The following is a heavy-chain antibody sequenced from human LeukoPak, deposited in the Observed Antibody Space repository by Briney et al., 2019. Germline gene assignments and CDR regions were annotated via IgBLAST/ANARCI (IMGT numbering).Heavy chain of an antibody. CDR1: GVSISRFY. CDR2: IYSGVPT. Sequence: SETLSLTCTTSGVSISRFYWSWVRQPPGKGLEWIGNIYSGVPTYFNPSLKSRVIISVDTSKNQFSLNLTSVTATDTAMYYCVQTTGWPGFDYWGQGILVTVSS. J-gene: IGHJ4*02. D-gene: IGHD1-1*01. CDR3: VQTTGWPGFDY. V-gene: IGHV4-4*09.